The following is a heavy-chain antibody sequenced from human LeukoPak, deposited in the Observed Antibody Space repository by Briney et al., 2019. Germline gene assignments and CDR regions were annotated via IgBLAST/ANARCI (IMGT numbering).Heavy chain of an antibody. Sequence: PGGSLRLSCAASGFTFSSYGMHWVRQAPGKGLQWVAFIRYDGSNKYYTDSVKGRFTVSRDDSKNTLSLQMDSLRAEDTAVYYCAKYQGQLWSSPFDYWGQGTLVTVSS. CDR3: AKYQGQLWSSPFDY. D-gene: IGHD5-18*01. CDR2: IRYDGSNK. CDR1: GFTFSSYG. J-gene: IGHJ4*02. V-gene: IGHV3-30*02.